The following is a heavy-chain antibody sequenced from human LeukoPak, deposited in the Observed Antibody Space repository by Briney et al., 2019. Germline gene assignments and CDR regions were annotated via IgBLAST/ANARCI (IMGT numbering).Heavy chain of an antibody. D-gene: IGHD3-10*01. CDR2: MNPINGNT. J-gene: IGHJ4*02. CDR3: ARCLYYGSGSYFRFDY. Sequence: ASVKVSCKATGFTFTNYDINWVRQATGQGLEWMGWMNPINGNTGYAQKFQGRVTMTRDTSISTAYMELRSLTSEDTAVYYCARCLYYGSGSYFRFDYWGQGTLVTVSS. CDR1: GFTFTNYD. V-gene: IGHV1-8*01.